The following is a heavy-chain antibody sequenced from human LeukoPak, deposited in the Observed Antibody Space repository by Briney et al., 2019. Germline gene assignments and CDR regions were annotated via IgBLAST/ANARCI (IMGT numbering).Heavy chain of an antibody. D-gene: IGHD3-22*01. Sequence: GGSLRLSCAASGFTFSSYSMNWVRQAPGRGLEWVGRIKSKTDGGTTDYAAPVKGRFTISRDDSKNTLYLQMNSLKTEDTAVYYCTSASDYYDSSGYCNWGQGTLVTVSS. CDR3: TSASDYYDSSGYCN. J-gene: IGHJ4*02. V-gene: IGHV3-15*01. CDR1: GFTFSSYS. CDR2: IKSKTDGGTT.